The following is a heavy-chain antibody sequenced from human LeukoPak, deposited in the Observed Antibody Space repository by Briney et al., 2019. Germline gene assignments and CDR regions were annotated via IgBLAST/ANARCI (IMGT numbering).Heavy chain of an antibody. D-gene: IGHD2-2*01. J-gene: IGHJ4*02. V-gene: IGHV3-15*01. CDR2: IKSKTDGGTT. CDR3: TTYQVVPAALLHDY. CDR1: GFTFSNAW. Sequence: GGSLRLSCAASGFTFSNAWMSWVRQAPGKGLEWVGRIKSKTDGGTTDYAAPVKGRFTISRDDSKNTLYLQMNSLKTEDTAVYYCTTYQVVPAALLHDYWGQGTLVTVS.